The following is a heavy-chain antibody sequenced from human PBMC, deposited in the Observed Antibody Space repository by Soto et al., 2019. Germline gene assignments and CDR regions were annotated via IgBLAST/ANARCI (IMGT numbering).Heavy chain of an antibody. Sequence: TLSLTCAVSGYSLTSGYYCGWIRQPPGKGLEWIGSIYHSGDTYYNPSLKSRVTISVETSKNHFSLKLTSVTAADTAVYYCARARIVVAGTIVDYWGQGTLVTVSS. CDR3: ARARIVVAGTIVDY. CDR1: GYSLTSGYY. V-gene: IGHV4-38-2*01. J-gene: IGHJ4*02. CDR2: IYHSGDT. D-gene: IGHD6-19*01.